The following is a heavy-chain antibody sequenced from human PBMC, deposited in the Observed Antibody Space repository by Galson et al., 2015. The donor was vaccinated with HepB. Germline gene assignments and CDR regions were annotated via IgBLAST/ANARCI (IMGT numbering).Heavy chain of an antibody. J-gene: IGHJ3*02. Sequence: LRLSCAASGFTFSDHYMDWVRQAPGKGLEWVGRTRNKANSYTTEYAASVKGRFTISRDDSKNSLYLQMNSLKTEDTAVYYCARVLRLGESIWGQGTMVTVSS. D-gene: IGHD3-16*01. CDR2: TRNKANSYTT. CDR1: GFTFSDHY. CDR3: ARVLRLGESI. V-gene: IGHV3-72*01.